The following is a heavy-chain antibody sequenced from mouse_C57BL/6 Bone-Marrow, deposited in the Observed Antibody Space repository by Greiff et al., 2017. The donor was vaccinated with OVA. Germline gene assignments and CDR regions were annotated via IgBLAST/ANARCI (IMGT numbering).Heavy chain of an antibody. CDR2: IYPGSGST. Sequence: QVQLQQPGAELVKPGASVKMSCKASGYTFTSYWITWVKQRPGQGLVWIGDIYPGSGSTNYNEKFKSKATLPVDTSSSAAYMQLSSLTSEGSAVYYCANDDGYAMDYWGQGTSVTVSS. V-gene: IGHV1-55*01. D-gene: IGHD2-12*01. CDR1: GYTFTSYW. CDR3: ANDDGYAMDY. J-gene: IGHJ4*01.